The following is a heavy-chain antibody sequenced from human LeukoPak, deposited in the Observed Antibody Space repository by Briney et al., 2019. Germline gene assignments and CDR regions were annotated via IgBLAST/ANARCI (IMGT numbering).Heavy chain of an antibody. CDR3: AREVELLVVDY. D-gene: IGHD1-7*01. J-gene: IGHJ4*02. CDR2: ISSSGSTI. Sequence: GGSLRLSCAATGFTFSSYEMTWVRQAPGKGLEWVAYISSSGSTIYYADSVKGRFTSYSKNANHSLYQQISSMGAAHTAVYFCAREVELLVVDYWGQGTLVTVSS. CDR1: GFTFSSYE. V-gene: IGHV3-48*03.